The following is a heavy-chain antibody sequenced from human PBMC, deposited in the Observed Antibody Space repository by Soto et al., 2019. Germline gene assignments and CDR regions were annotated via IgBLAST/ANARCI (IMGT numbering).Heavy chain of an antibody. D-gene: IGHD2-21*01. CDR3: ARVCGLPTSSWFDH. V-gene: IGHV4-4*02. Sequence: QVQLQESGPGLVKPSGTLSLTCAVSGGSISSSNWWSWVRQPPGKGLEWIGEIYHSGSTNYNPSRKSRGTISLAKSKNEFALKLSSVIAAGTAVYYCARVCGLPTSSWFDHWGQGTLDTVSS. CDR2: IYHSGST. CDR1: GGSISSSNW. J-gene: IGHJ5*02.